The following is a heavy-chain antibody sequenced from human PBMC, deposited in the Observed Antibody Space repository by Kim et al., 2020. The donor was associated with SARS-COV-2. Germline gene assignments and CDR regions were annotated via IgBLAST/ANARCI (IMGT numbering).Heavy chain of an antibody. J-gene: IGHJ4*02. D-gene: IGHD6-19*01. V-gene: IGHV1-69*01. Sequence: CAQKFQGRVTITADESTSTAYMELSSLRSEDTAVYYCARDDGSSGWTDFVWGQGTLVTVSS. CDR3: ARDDGSSGWTDFV.